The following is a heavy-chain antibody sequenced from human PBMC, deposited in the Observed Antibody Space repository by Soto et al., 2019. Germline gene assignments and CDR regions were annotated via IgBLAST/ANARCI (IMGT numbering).Heavy chain of an antibody. CDR3: ARGRYGDY. V-gene: IGHV1-18*01. Sequence: QVHLVQSGAEVKKPGASVKVSCKGSGYGFTTYGITWVRQAPGQGLEWMAWISAHNGNTNYAQKLQGRVTVTRDTSTSTAYMERRSLRSDYTAVYYCARGRYGDYWGQGALVTVSS. J-gene: IGHJ4*02. CDR1: GYGFTTYG. D-gene: IGHD1-1*01. CDR2: ISAHNGNT.